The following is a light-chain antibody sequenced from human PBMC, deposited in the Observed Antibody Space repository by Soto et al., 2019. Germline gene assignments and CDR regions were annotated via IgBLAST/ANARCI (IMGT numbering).Light chain of an antibody. CDR2: GAS. CDR1: QSVSSN. Sequence: EIVMTQSPATLSVSPGERATLSCRASQSVSSNLAWYQQKPGQAPRLLIYGASTRATGIPARFSGSGSGTEFTLTISNLQSEDFAVYYCQQYKSWPPITFGQGTDWRL. J-gene: IGKJ5*01. V-gene: IGKV3-15*01. CDR3: QQYKSWPPIT.